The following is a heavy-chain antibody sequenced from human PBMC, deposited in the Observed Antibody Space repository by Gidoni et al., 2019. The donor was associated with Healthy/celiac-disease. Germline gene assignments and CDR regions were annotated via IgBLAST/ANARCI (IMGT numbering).Heavy chain of an antibody. CDR3: AKAGDIVVVPAAASLAY. CDR1: GFTFSSYG. CDR2: ISYDGSNK. D-gene: IGHD2-2*01. J-gene: IGHJ4*02. Sequence: QVQLVESGGGVVQPGRSLRLSCAASGFTFSSYGMHWVRQAPGKGLEWVAVISYDGSNKYDADSVKGRFTISRDNSKNTLYLQMNSLRAEDTAVYYCAKAGDIVVVPAAASLAYWGQGTLVTVSS. V-gene: IGHV3-30*18.